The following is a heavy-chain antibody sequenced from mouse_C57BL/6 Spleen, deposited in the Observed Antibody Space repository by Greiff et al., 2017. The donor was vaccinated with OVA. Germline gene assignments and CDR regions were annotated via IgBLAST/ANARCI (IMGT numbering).Heavy chain of an antibody. CDR3: ARHEERVDYDENYFDD. D-gene: IGHD2-4*01. J-gene: IGHJ2*01. V-gene: IGHV1-62-2*01. CDR2: FYPGSGSI. CDR1: GYTFTEYT. Sequence: VQLQQSGAELVKPGASVKLSCKASGYTFTEYTIHWVKQRSGQGLEWIGWFYPGSGSIKYNEKFKDKATLTADKSSSTVYMELSRLTSEDSAVYFCARHEERVDYDENYFDDWGKGTTLTVSS.